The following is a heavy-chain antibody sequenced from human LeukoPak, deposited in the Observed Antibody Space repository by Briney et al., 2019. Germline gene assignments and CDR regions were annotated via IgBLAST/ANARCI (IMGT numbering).Heavy chain of an antibody. CDR3: ARPRGCGSSRCNNFDY. CDR2: MNEYGSEI. V-gene: IGHV3-7*01. J-gene: IGHJ4*02. Sequence: GGSLRLSCAASGFIFSSYGMNWVRQAPGKGLEWVAKMNEYGSEIFYVDSVKGRFTISRDNGKNSLYLQMNRLRAEDTAVYYCARPRGCGSSRCNNFDYWGQGTLVTVSS. CDR1: GFIFSSYG. D-gene: IGHD2-2*01.